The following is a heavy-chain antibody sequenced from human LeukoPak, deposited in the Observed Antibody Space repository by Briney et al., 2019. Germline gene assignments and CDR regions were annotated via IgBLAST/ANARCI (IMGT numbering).Heavy chain of an antibody. CDR3: EVWGYPGFDY. V-gene: IGHV3-66*01. CDR1: GFTVSSHY. J-gene: IGHJ4*02. D-gene: IGHD7-27*01. Sequence: GGSLRLSCAASGFTVSSHYMTWVRQAPGKGLEWVSVVHNDGSAYYADSVKGRFTISRDNSKNALYLQMNSLRAEDTAVYYCEVWGYPGFDYWGQGTLVTVSS. CDR2: VHNDGSA.